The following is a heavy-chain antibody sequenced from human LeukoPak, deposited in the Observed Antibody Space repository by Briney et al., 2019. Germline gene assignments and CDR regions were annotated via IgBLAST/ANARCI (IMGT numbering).Heavy chain of an antibody. CDR2: IYYSGST. V-gene: IGHV4-59*01. CDR3: ARVDLYYYMGV. J-gene: IGHJ6*03. CDR1: GGSISSYY. Sequence: SETLSLTCTVSGGSISSYYWTWIRQPPRKGLEWIGYIYYSGSTNYNPSLKSRVTISVDTSKNQFSLKLSSVTAADTAVYYCARVDLYYYMGVWGKGTTVTVSS.